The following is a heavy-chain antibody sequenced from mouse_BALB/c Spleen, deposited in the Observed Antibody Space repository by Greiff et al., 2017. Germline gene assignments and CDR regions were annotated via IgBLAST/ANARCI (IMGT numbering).Heavy chain of an antibody. CDR3: ARNLGDYDWFAY. Sequence: QVQLKQSGPGLVQPSQSLSITCTVSGFSLTSYGVHWVRQSPGKGLEWLGVIWSGGSTDYNAAFISRLSISKDYSKSQVFFKMNSLQANDTAIYYCARNLGDYDWFAYWGQGTLVTVSA. D-gene: IGHD2-4*01. J-gene: IGHJ3*01. CDR2: IWSGGST. CDR1: GFSLTSYG. V-gene: IGHV2-2*02.